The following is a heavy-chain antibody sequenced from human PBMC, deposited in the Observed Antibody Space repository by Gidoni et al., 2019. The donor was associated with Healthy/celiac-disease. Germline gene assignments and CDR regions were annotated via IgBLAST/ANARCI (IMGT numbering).Heavy chain of an antibody. CDR1: GFPFSDYY. J-gene: IGHJ6*02. CDR3: ARDQYYYDSSGYYYYYGMDV. CDR2: ISSSGSTI. V-gene: IGHV3-11*01. Sequence: QVQLVESGGGLVKPGGSLRLSCAASGFPFSDYYMSWIRQAPGKGLEWVSYISSSGSTIYYADSVKGRFTISRDNAKNSLYLQMNSLRAEDTAVYYCARDQYYYDSSGYYYYYGMDVWGQGTTVTVSS. D-gene: IGHD3-22*01.